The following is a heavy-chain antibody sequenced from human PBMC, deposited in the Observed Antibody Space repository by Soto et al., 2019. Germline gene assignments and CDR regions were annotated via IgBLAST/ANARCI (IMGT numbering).Heavy chain of an antibody. CDR2: INVNSGAT. Sequence: QVQLVQSGAEVTNPGASMKVSCKASGYTFTGYYMHWVRQAPGQGLEWMGWINVNSGATNYAQKFQGWVSMTRDKSITTAYMELSSLKSDATAAYSCERGYYVLHYWGQGNLVTVSS. CDR1: GYTFTGYY. J-gene: IGHJ4*02. CDR3: ERGYYVLHY. V-gene: IGHV1-2*04. D-gene: IGHD3-10*02.